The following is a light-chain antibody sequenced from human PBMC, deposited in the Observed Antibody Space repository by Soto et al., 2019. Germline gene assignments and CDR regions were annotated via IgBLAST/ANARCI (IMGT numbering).Light chain of an antibody. J-gene: IGKJ1*01. Sequence: EIVLTQSPATLSLSPGERASLSCRASQSVSNYLGWYQQKPGQAPRLLIYDASKRAIGIPARFSGSGSGTDFTLTISSLEPEDFAVYYCQQYGSSPWTFGQGTKVDIK. CDR3: QQYGSSPWT. V-gene: IGKV3-11*01. CDR2: DAS. CDR1: QSVSNY.